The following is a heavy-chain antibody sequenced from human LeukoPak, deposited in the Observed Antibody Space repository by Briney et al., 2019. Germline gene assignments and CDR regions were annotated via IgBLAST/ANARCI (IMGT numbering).Heavy chain of an antibody. J-gene: IGHJ4*02. CDR3: ARLLSIAARRGDY. CDR1: GGSFSGYY. D-gene: IGHD6-6*01. CDR2: INHSGST. Sequence: SETLSLTCAVYGGSFSGYYWSWIRQPPGKGLEWIGEINHSGSTNYNPSLKSRVTISVDTSKNQFSLKLSSVTAAGTAVYYCARLLSIAARRGDYWGQGTLVTVSS. V-gene: IGHV4-34*01.